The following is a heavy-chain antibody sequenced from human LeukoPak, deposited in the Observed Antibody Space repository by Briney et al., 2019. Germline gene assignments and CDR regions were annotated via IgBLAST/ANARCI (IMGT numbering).Heavy chain of an antibody. D-gene: IGHD3-10*01. CDR3: ARDRGAVAHEIYYYYGMDV. CDR2: IIPIFGIA. V-gene: IGHV1-69*04. J-gene: IGHJ6*02. CDR1: GGTFSSYA. Sequence: SVKVSCKASGGTFSSYAISWVRQAPGQGLEWMGRIIPIFGIANYAQKFQGRVTITADKSTSTAYMELSSLRSEDTAVYYCARDRGAVAHEIYYYYGMDVWGQGTTVTVSS.